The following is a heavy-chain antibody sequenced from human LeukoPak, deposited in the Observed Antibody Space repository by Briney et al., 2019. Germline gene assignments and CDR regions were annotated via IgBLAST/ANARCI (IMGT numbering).Heavy chain of an antibody. J-gene: IGHJ4*02. CDR1: GGSISSSNW. V-gene: IGHV4-4*02. D-gene: IGHD3-22*01. Sequence: SGTLSLTCAVSGGSISSSNWWSWVRQPPGKGLEWIGEIYHSGSTNYNPSLKSRVTISVDKSKNQFSLKLSSVTAADAAVYYCARVASYYYDSSGYYPGWYYFDYWGQGTLVTVSS. CDR3: ARVASYYYDSSGYYPGWYYFDY. CDR2: IYHSGST.